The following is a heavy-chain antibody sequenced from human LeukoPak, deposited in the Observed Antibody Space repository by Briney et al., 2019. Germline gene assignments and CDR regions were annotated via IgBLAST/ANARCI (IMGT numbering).Heavy chain of an antibody. Sequence: PGGSLKLSCAASGFTFSGSAMHWVRQASGKGLEWVGRIRSKANSYATAYAASVKGRFTISRDDSKNTAYLQMNSLKTEDTAVYYCTSRIAVAGRSRDYWGQGTLVTVSS. D-gene: IGHD6-19*01. CDR3: TSRIAVAGRSRDY. V-gene: IGHV3-73*01. J-gene: IGHJ4*02. CDR2: IRSKANSYAT. CDR1: GFTFSGSA.